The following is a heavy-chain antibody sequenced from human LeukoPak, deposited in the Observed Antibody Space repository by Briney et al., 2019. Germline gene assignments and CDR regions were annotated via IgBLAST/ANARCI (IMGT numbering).Heavy chain of an antibody. CDR2: IYYSGST. CDR3: AREGSTGPDY. CDR1: GGSISSYY. Sequence: PSETLSLTCTVSGGSISSYYWSWIRQPPGKGLEWIGYIYYSGSTNYNPSLRSRVTISVDTSKNQFSLKLSSVTAANTAVYYCAREGSTGPDYWGQGTLVTVSS. D-gene: IGHD3-9*01. J-gene: IGHJ4*02. V-gene: IGHV4-59*01.